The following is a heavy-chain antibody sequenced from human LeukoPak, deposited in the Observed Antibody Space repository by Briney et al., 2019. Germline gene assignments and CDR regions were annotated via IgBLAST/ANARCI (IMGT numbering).Heavy chain of an antibody. Sequence: PSETLSLTCTVSGGSISNYYWSWIRQSPGKGLEWIAYIYYTGITNYNPSLKSRVTISVDTSKNQFSLKLTSVTAADTAVYYCARHAPQDYFDYWGQGTLVTVSS. CDR2: IYYTGIT. J-gene: IGHJ4*02. CDR1: GGSISNYY. V-gene: IGHV4-59*08. CDR3: ARHAPQDYFDY.